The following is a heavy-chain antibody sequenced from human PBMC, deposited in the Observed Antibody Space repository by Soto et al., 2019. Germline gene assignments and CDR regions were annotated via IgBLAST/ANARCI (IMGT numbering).Heavy chain of an antibody. J-gene: IGHJ4*02. CDR3: ARGPSSRTRGSGWYPYY. Sequence: SETLSLTCAVDGGSFSGYYWRWIRQPPGKGLEWMGGINQSGSTNYNPSVKSRVTISVGTAKNQLSLKLSAVTAADTAVHYCARGPSSRTRGSGWYPYYCGQRPLVTVS. CDR2: INQSGST. V-gene: IGHV4-34*01. CDR1: GGSFSGYY. D-gene: IGHD6-19*01.